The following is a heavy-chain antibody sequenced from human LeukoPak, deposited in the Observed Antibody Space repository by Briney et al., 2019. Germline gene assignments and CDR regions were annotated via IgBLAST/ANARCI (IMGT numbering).Heavy chain of an antibody. CDR2: INHSGST. Sequence: SVTLSLTCAVYGGSFSGYYWSWIRQPPGKGLEWIGEINHSGSTNYNPSLKSRVTISVDTSKNQFSLKLSSVTAADTAVYYCATDRRGYSYAGWFDPWGQGTLVTVSS. D-gene: IGHD5-18*01. V-gene: IGHV4-34*01. CDR3: ATDRRGYSYAGWFDP. J-gene: IGHJ5*02. CDR1: GGSFSGYY.